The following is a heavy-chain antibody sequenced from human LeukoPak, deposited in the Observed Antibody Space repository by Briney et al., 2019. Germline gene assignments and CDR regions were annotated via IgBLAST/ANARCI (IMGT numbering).Heavy chain of an antibody. D-gene: IGHD2-21*02. CDR1: GYTFTNFG. J-gene: IGHJ6*02. CDR2: IIPIFGTA. V-gene: IGHV1-69*13. CDR3: ARRAYCGGDCYLDGMDV. Sequence: GASVKVSCKASGYTFTNFGISWVRQAPGQGLEWMGGIIPIFGTANYAQKFQGRVTITADESTSTAYMELSSLRSEDTAVYYCARRAYCGGDCYLDGMDVWGQGTTVTVSS.